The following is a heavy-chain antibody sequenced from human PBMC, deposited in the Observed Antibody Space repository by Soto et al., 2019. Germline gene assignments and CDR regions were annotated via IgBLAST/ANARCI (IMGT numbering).Heavy chain of an antibody. J-gene: IGHJ4*02. D-gene: IGHD2-2*02. Sequence: EVQLVESGGGLVQPGGSLRLSCAASGLTFSSFWMSWVRQAPGKGLEWLANIKEDGSLAYYVDSVKGRFTISRDNAKNSLFLQMNSLRAEDTAVYYCARDVGYNRQDYWGLGTLVTVSS. V-gene: IGHV3-7*04. CDR3: ARDVGYNRQDY. CDR1: GLTFSSFW. CDR2: IKEDGSLA.